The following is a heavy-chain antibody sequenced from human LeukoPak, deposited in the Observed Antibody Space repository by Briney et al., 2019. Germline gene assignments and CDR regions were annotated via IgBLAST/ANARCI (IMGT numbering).Heavy chain of an antibody. CDR2: ISHDGHNE. CDR3: AKGVGYGGMDV. V-gene: IGHV3-30*18. D-gene: IGHD5-12*01. CDR1: GFSFSGYG. Sequence: GGSLRLSCAASGFSFSGYGMHWVRQAPGKGLEWVAVISHDGHNEYYADSVKGRFTISRDNSKNTVLLQMNSLRVEDTAVYYCAKGVGYGGMDVWGQGTTVIVSS. J-gene: IGHJ6*02.